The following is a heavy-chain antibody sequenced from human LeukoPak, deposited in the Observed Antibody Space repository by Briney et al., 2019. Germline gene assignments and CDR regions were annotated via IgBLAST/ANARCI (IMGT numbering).Heavy chain of an antibody. CDR3: ARSGNEYSSTQLTVDY. D-gene: IGHD6-13*01. CDR2: IYTSGST. V-gene: IGHV4-4*07. J-gene: IGHJ4*02. Sequence: SETLSLTCTVSGGTISSYYRSWIRQPPGKGLEWIGRIYTSGSTNYNTSPKSRVTMSVDTSKNQFSLKLSSVTAADTAVYYCARSGNEYSSTQLTVDYWGQGTLVTVSS. CDR1: GGTISSYY.